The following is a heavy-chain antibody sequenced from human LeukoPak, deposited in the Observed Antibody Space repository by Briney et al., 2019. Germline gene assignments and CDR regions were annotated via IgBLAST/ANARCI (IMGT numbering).Heavy chain of an antibody. Sequence: GGSLRLSCAASGFTFSSYWMSWVRQAPGKGLEWVANIKQEGSEKYYVDSVKGRFTISRDNAKNSLYLQMNSLRAEDTAVYYCASAGALYYYGSGSYDYYYYGMDVWGQGTTVTVSS. CDR1: GFTFSSYW. D-gene: IGHD3-10*01. CDR3: ASAGALYYYGSGSYDYYYYGMDV. V-gene: IGHV3-7*01. J-gene: IGHJ6*02. CDR2: IKQEGSEK.